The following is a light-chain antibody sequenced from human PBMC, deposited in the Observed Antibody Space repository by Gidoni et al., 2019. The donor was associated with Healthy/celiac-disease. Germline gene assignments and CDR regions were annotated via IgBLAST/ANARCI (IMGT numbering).Light chain of an antibody. CDR1: KLGDKY. CDR2: QDS. J-gene: IGLJ2*01. Sequence: SYERTQPPSVSVSPGQTASITCSGDKLGDKYACWYQQKPGQSPVLVIYQDSKRPSGIPERFSGSNSGNTATLTISGTQAMDEADYYCQAWDSSTLVFGGGTKLTVL. V-gene: IGLV3-1*01. CDR3: QAWDSSTLV.